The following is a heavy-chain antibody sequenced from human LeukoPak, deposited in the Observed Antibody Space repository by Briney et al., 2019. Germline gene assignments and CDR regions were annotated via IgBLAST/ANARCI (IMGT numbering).Heavy chain of an antibody. Sequence: GASAKVSCKASGYSFTAYYMHWVRQAPGQGLEWMGWINPNSGGTNYAQKFQGRVTMTRDTSITTAYMEMSRLRSDDTALYYCARSPHILTGENFDYWGQGTLVTVSS. V-gene: IGHV1-2*02. CDR3: ARSPHILTGENFDY. CDR2: INPNSGGT. J-gene: IGHJ4*02. CDR1: GYSFTAYY. D-gene: IGHD3-9*01.